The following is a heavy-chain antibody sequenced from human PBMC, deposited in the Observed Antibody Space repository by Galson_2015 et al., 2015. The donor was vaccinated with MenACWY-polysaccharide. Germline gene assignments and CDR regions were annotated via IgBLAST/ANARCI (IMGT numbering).Heavy chain of an antibody. CDR1: GFTFSSYG. CDR3: AREDSDYYGSGRGFDY. Sequence: LRLSCAASGFTFSSYGMHWVRQAPSKGLEWVAVIWYDGSNKYYADSVKGRFTISRDNSKNTLYVQMNSLRAEDTAVYYCAREDSDYYGSGRGFDYWGQGTLVTVSS. CDR2: IWYDGSNK. D-gene: IGHD3-10*01. V-gene: IGHV3-33*01. J-gene: IGHJ4*02.